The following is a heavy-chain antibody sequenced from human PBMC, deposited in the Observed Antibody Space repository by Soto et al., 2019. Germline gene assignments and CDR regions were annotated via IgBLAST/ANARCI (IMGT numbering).Heavy chain of an antibody. CDR2: ILPMLDIT. Sequence: QVQLGQSGAEVKKPGSSVKVSCKASGGTFSTYTIIWVRQAPGQGLEWMGRILPMLDITNSAQRFQGRLTITADTSTSTADLELSSLRSDDTAVYYCTLGSWSAETFDIWGRGTMVTVSS. CDR1: GGTFSTYT. CDR3: TLGSWSAETFDI. V-gene: IGHV1-69*02. J-gene: IGHJ3*02. D-gene: IGHD6-13*01.